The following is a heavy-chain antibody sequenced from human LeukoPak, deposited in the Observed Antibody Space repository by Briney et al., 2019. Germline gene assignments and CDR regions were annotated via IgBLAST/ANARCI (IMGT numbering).Heavy chain of an antibody. CDR1: GYTFTGYY. J-gene: IGHJ4*02. D-gene: IGHD2-15*01. V-gene: IGHV1-2*02. Sequence: ASVKVSCKASGYTFTGYYMHWVRQAPGQGLEWMGWINPNSGGTNYAQKFQGRVTMTRDTSISTAYMELSRLRSDDTAVYYCARVRCSGGSCYVEKYYFDYWGQGTLVTVSS. CDR3: ARVRCSGGSCYVEKYYFDY. CDR2: INPNSGGT.